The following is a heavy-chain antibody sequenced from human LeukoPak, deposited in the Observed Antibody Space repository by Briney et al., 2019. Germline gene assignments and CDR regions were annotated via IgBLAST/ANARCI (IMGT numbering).Heavy chain of an antibody. V-gene: IGHV3-33*01. CDR3: ARAESGYYFDY. J-gene: IGHJ4*02. CDR2: IWYDGSNK. D-gene: IGHD1-14*01. Sequence: GGSLRLSCAASGFTFSIYGMHWVRQAPGKGLEWVAVIWYDGSNKYYADSVKGRFTISRDNSKNTLYLQMNSLRAEDTAVYYCARAESGYYFDYWGQGTLVTVSS. CDR1: GFTFSIYG.